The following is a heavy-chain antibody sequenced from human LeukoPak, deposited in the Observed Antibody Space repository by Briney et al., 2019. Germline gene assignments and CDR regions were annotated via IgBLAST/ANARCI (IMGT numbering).Heavy chain of an antibody. J-gene: IGHJ4*02. CDR2: INHSGST. CDR1: GGSFSGYY. D-gene: IGHD6-13*01. Sequence: SETLSLTCAVYGGSFSGYYWSWIRQPPGKGLEWIGEINHSGSTNYNPSLKSRVTISVDTSKNQFSLKPSSVTAADTAVYYCARGTSSRAGNFDYWGQGTLVTVSS. CDR3: ARGTSSRAGNFDY. V-gene: IGHV4-34*01.